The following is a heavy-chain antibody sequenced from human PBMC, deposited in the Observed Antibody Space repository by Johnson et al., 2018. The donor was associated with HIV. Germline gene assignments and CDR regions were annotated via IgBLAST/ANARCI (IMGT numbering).Heavy chain of an antibody. J-gene: IGHJ3*02. D-gene: IGHD1-26*01. CDR2: IKQHGSEK. CDR3: ARAPEVWELRHPGTFDI. V-gene: IGHV3-7*05. CDR1: GFTFSSYW. Sequence: VQLVESGGGVVQPGRSLRLSCAASGFTFSSYWMSWVRQAPGKGLEWVANIKQHGSEKYYVDSVKGRFTISRDNAKNSLYLEMNSLRVDDTAVYFCARAPEVWELRHPGTFDIWGQGTMVTVSS.